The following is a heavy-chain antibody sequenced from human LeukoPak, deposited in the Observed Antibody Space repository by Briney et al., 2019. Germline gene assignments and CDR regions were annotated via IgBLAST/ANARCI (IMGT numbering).Heavy chain of an antibody. D-gene: IGHD3-3*01. CDR1: GGSFSGYY. CDR3: ARGVRNFWSGYYVPPSYYYMDV. Sequence: PSETLSLTCAVYGGSFSGYYWSWIRQPPGKGLEWIGEINHSGSTNYNPSLKSRVTISVDTSKNQFSLKLSSVTAADTAVYYCARGVRNFWSGYYVPPSYYYMDVWGKGTTVTVSS. J-gene: IGHJ6*03. CDR2: INHSGST. V-gene: IGHV4-34*01.